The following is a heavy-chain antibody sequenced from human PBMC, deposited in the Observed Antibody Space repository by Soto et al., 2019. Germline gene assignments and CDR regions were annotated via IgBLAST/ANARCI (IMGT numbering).Heavy chain of an antibody. CDR2: ISGGGINT. Sequence: EVQLMESEGGLVQPGKSLRLSCEASGFTFNYYAMSWVRQAPGKGLEWVSAISGGGINTYYANSVKGRFTISRDNSKNTLYLQMNSLRAEDTALYYCARDRYYAPIRFFDLWGRGTLVTVSS. D-gene: IGHD3-10*01. J-gene: IGHJ2*01. CDR1: GFTFNYYA. V-gene: IGHV3-23*01. CDR3: ARDRYYAPIRFFDL.